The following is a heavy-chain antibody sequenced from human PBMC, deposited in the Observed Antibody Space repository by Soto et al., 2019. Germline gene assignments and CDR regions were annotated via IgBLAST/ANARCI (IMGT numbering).Heavy chain of an antibody. Sequence: RASVKVSCKASGFTFTSSAVQWVRQARGQRLEWIGWIVVGSGNTNYAQKFQERGTITRDMSTSTAYMELSSLRAEDTAVYYCAKDHGSGWNYFDYWGQGTLVTVSS. CDR3: AKDHGSGWNYFDY. D-gene: IGHD6-19*01. CDR2: IVVGSGNT. V-gene: IGHV1-58*01. J-gene: IGHJ4*02. CDR1: GFTFTSSA.